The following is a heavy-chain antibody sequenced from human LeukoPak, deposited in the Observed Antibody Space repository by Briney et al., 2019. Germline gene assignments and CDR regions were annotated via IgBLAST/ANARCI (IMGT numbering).Heavy chain of an antibody. CDR2: ISVNNGNT. CDR1: GYAFSFYG. V-gene: IGHV1-18*01. Sequence: GASVKVSCKASGYAFSFYGINWVRQAPGQGLEWMGFISVNNGNTHYAEKFQGRVTMATDTSTSTAYLEVRSLGSDDTAVYYCQRITIFGVVIDFDYWGPGTLVTVSS. D-gene: IGHD3-3*01. J-gene: IGHJ4*02. CDR3: QRITIFGVVIDFDY.